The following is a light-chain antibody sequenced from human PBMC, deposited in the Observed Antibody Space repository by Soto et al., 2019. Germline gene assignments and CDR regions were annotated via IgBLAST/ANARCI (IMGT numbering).Light chain of an antibody. J-gene: IGKJ1*01. CDR2: AAS. CDR1: QSVDRNL. CDR3: QQYGTSPET. Sequence: EIVLTQSPGTLSLSPGERATLSCRASQSVDRNLLAWYQQKPGQAPRLLIYAASSRATDIPDRFSGSGSGPAFTLTISRLEPEDFAVYYCQQYGTSPETFGPGTNVDIK. V-gene: IGKV3-20*01.